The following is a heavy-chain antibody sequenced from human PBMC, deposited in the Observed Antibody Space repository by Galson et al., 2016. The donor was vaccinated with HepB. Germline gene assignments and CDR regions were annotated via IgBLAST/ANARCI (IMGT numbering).Heavy chain of an antibody. D-gene: IGHD3-10*01. CDR2: ISKSGSS. CDR1: GYSISSSTFD. J-gene: IGHJ4*02. Sequence: SETLSITCTVSGYSISSSTFDWGWIRQPPNMGLEWIGSISKSGSSYYNPSLNSRVTISIDAPKNQFSLTLNSVTASDTAVYYCARVERRGVMWDWSQGTLVTVSS. CDR3: ARVERRGVMWD. V-gene: IGHV4-39*01.